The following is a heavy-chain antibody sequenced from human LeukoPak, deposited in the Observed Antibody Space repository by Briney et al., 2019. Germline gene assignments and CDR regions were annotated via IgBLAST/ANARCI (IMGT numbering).Heavy chain of an antibody. Sequence: PVKVSCKASGYTFTVYYIHWVRQAPGQGLEWMGWIVPNNGDTHYAQKFQGKVTMTRDTSISTAYMELSRLTSDDTAVYFCARDEGRGGDFGYWGQGTLVSVSS. V-gene: IGHV1-2*02. CDR2: IVPNNGDT. J-gene: IGHJ4*02. D-gene: IGHD3-10*01. CDR1: GYTFTVYY. CDR3: ARDEGRGGDFGY.